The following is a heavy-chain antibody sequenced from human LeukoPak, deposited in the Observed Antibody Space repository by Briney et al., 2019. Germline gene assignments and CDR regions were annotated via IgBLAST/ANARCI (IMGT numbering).Heavy chain of an antibody. J-gene: IGHJ4*02. CDR2: ISGSGVSA. Sequence: GGSLRLSCAASGFTFSNYWMSWVRQAPGKGLEWVSGISGSGVSAYYGDSVKGRFTTTRDNSKNTLYLQMNSLRAEDTAVYYCAKRRSGSSGWFPFDYWGQGTLVTVSS. CDR1: GFTFSNYW. CDR3: AKRRSGSSGWFPFDY. V-gene: IGHV3-23*01. D-gene: IGHD6-19*01.